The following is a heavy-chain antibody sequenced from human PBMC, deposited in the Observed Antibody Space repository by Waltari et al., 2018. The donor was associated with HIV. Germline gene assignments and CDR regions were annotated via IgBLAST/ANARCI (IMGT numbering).Heavy chain of an antibody. D-gene: IGHD2-8*01. CDR3: AKDPKKVVQGY. Sequence: EVQLLESGGGLVQPGGSLRLSCAASGFTFSSYAMSWVRQAPGKGLGWVSAISARGGSTYYADSVKCRFTISRDNSKNTLYLQMNSLRAEDTAVYYCAKDPKKVVQGYWGQGTLVTVSS. J-gene: IGHJ4*02. V-gene: IGHV3-23*01. CDR1: GFTFSSYA. CDR2: ISARGGST.